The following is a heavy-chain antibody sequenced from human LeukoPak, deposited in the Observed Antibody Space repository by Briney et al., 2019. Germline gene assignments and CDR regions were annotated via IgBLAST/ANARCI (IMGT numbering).Heavy chain of an antibody. CDR1: GGTFSCYA. J-gene: IGHJ4*02. V-gene: IGHV1-69*04. CDR2: IIPILGIA. D-gene: IGHD3-16*02. Sequence: SVKVSCKASGGTFSCYATSWVRQAPGQGLEWMGRIIPILGIANYAQKFQGRVTITADKSTSTAYMELSSLRSEDTAVYYCATDNGGLRLGELSSHFDYWGQGTLVTVSS. CDR3: ATDNGGLRLGELSSHFDY.